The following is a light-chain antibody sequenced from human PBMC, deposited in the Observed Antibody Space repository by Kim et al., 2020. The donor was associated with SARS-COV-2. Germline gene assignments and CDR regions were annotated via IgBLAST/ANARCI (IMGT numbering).Light chain of an antibody. V-gene: IGLV2-11*01. Sequence: QSALTQPRSVSGSPGQSVTISCTGTSSDVGGYNYVSWYQQHPGKVPKLMIYDVTKRPSGVPDRFSGSKSGNTASLTISGIQAEDEADYYCCSYAGSYVVFGGGTQLTVL. CDR2: DVT. CDR1: SSDVGGYNY. CDR3: CSYAGSYVV. J-gene: IGLJ2*01.